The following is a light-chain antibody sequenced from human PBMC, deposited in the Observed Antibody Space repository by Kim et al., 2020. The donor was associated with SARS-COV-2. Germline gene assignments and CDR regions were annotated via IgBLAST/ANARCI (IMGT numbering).Light chain of an antibody. V-gene: IGLV1-47*01. Sequence: QSVLIQPTSASGTLGQRVTISCSGNDSNVGNNFVYWYQQLPGTAPKLLIYNNNQRPSGVSDRFSGSKTGTSASLAISGLRPEDEADYYCATWDDSLSGLFGSGTKVTV. CDR1: DSNVGNNF. CDR2: NNN. J-gene: IGLJ1*01. CDR3: ATWDDSLSGL.